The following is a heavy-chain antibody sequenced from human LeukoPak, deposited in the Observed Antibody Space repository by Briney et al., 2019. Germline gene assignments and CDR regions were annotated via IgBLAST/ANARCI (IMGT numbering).Heavy chain of an antibody. J-gene: IGHJ4*02. Sequence: PSETLSLTCTVSGGSISSYYWSWIRQPPGKGLEWIGYIYYSGSTNYNPSLKSRVTISVDTSKNQFSLKLSSVTAADTAVYYCAGLRGRVPAALYYFDYWGQGTLVTVSS. V-gene: IGHV4-59*08. CDR3: AGLRGRVPAALYYFDY. CDR1: GGSISSYY. CDR2: IYYSGST. D-gene: IGHD2-2*01.